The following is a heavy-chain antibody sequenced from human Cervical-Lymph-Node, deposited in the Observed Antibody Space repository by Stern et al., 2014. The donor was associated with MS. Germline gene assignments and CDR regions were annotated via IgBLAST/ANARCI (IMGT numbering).Heavy chain of an antibody. D-gene: IGHD3-16*01. CDR2: ISWNSGKI. Sequence: EVQLVESGGGLVQPGRSLRLSCEASGFTLGDYAMHWVRQGPGKGLEWVSGISWNSGKIGYADSVKGRFTISRDNAKNSLYLQMNSLRAEDTALYYCAKPLYHSYGMDVWGQGTTVTVSS. CDR1: GFTLGDYA. V-gene: IGHV3-9*01. CDR3: AKPLYHSYGMDV. J-gene: IGHJ6*02.